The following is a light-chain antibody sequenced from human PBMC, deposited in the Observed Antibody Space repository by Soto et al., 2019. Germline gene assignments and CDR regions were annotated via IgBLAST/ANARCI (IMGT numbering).Light chain of an antibody. CDR2: AAS. J-gene: IGKJ1*01. CDR3: QHLWT. CDR1: QAINSY. Sequence: GDRVTITCRASQAINSYLAWYQQKPGKAPKLLIYAASTLQSGVPSRFSGSGSGTEFTLTISSLQPDDFATYYCQHLWTFGQGTKVEIK. V-gene: IGKV1-9*01.